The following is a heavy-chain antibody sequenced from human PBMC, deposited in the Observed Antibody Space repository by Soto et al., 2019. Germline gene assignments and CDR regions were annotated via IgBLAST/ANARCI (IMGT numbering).Heavy chain of an antibody. D-gene: IGHD6-6*01. CDR1: RDGFASCG. V-gene: IGHV1-18*01. J-gene: IGHJ6*03. CDR2: ISAYNGNT. CDR3: ARVRQLVGYFYYYMDV. Sequence: SVKLCSEACRDGFASCGRRWVQHAPEQGLEWMGWISAYNGNTNYAQKLQGRVTMTTDTSTSTAYMELRGLRSDDTAVYYCARVRQLVGYFYYYMDVWGKGTTVTVS.